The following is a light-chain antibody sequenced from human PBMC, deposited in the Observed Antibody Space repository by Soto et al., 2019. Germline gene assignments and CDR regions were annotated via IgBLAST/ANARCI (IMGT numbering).Light chain of an antibody. CDR3: QEDDSSSPT. Sequence: DIQMTQSPSTLSASVGDGVTITCRASQNISVWLAWYQQRPGKAPKFLIYDASNLETGVSSRFSGSGSGTEFTLSIRSLQPDDFATYYCQEDDSSSPTFGQGTKLVIK. J-gene: IGKJ2*01. CDR2: DAS. V-gene: IGKV1-5*01. CDR1: QNISVW.